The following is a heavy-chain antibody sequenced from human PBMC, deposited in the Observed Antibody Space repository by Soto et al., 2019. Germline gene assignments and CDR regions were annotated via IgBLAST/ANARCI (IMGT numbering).Heavy chain of an antibody. V-gene: IGHV3-33*01. J-gene: IGHJ4*02. CDR1: GFTFSSYG. CDR2: IWYDGSNE. CDR3: ASQVYAILDY. D-gene: IGHD2-8*01. Sequence: GGSLRLSCAASGFTFSSYGMHWVRQAPGKGLEWVAVIWYDGSNEYYADSVKGRFTISRDNSKNTLYLQMNSLRAEDTAVYYCASQVYAILDYWGQGTLVTVSS.